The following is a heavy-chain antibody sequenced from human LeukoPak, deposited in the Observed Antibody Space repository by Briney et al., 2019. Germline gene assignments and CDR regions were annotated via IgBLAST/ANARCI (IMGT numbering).Heavy chain of an antibody. D-gene: IGHD3-10*01. CDR1: GFTFSSYA. J-gene: IGHJ4*02. V-gene: IGHV3-23*01. CDR3: STRGVTSPIFDY. Sequence: GGSLRLSCAASGFTFSSYAMGWVRQAPGKGLEWVSSITGGGLSTYYADSVKGRFTISRDNSKNTLYLQMSSLRAEDTAVYYCSTRGVTSPIFDYWGQGTLVTLSS. CDR2: ITGGGLST.